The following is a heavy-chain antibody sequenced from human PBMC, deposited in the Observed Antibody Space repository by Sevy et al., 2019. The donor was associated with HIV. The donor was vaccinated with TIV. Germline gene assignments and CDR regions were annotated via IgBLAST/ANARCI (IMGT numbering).Heavy chain of an antibody. CDR3: AKRGGSDSYLCDYYGMDV. V-gene: IGHV3-30*18. J-gene: IGHJ6*02. Sequence: GRSLRLSCAASGFTFSNFGMHWVRQAPGKGLEWLAVTRYDGTIDHYAESVKGRFTISRDNVKNTLFLQMNRLNVDDTAVHFCAKRGGSDSYLCDYYGMDVWGQGTQVTVSS. CDR2: TRYDGTID. CDR1: GFTFSNFG. D-gene: IGHD2-2*01.